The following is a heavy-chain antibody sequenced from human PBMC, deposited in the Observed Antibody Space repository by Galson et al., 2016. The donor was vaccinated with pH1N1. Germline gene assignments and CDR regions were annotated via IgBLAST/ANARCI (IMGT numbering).Heavy chain of an antibody. CDR2: IGDAI. CDR3: TRDVPFTSFDY. Sequence: SLRLSCGASGFTFGAHTMNWVRQAPGKGLEWVASIGDAIFYADSVRGRFTISRDNAKSTLYLQMNSLRAEDTSIYYCTRDVPFTSFDYWGQGTLVTVSS. D-gene: IGHD3-3*02. J-gene: IGHJ4*02. V-gene: IGHV3-21*06. CDR1: GFTFGAHT.